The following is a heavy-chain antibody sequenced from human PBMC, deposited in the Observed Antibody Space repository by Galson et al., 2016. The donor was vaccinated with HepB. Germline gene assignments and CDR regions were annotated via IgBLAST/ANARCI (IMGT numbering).Heavy chain of an antibody. V-gene: IGHV3-11*01. J-gene: IGHJ6*02. Sequence: SLRLSCAASGFTFGDYYMSWIRQAPGKGLEWVSYISSSGDTIYYADSVKGRSTISRDNAKNSLYLQMSSLRAEDTAVYYCARIISYFYGLDVWGQGTTVTVSS. CDR2: ISSSGDTI. CDR1: GFTFGDYY. CDR3: ARIISYFYGLDV.